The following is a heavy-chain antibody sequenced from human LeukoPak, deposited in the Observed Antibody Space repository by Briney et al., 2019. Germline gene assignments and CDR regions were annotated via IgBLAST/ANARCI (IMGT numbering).Heavy chain of an antibody. J-gene: IGHJ4*02. D-gene: IGHD3-3*01. CDR2: LYYSGTT. V-gene: IGHV4-39*07. Sequence: SETLSLTCTVSGGSIRGTSYYLGWIRQPPGKGLEWIGGLYYSGTTYYNPSLKSRFTVSLDTSRNQFSLKLSSVTAADTAVYYCAFWSTYDSGSGEYSWGQGTLVTVSS. CDR1: GGSIRGTSYY. CDR3: AFWSTYDSGSGEYS.